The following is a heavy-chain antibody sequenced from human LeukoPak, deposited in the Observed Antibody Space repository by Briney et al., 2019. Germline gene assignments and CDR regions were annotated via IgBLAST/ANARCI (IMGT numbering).Heavy chain of an antibody. CDR2: INPNSGGT. J-gene: IGHJ4*02. V-gene: IGHV1-2*02. CDR3: ATHGWAVTTSASPHYFDY. CDR1: GYTFTGYY. D-gene: IGHD4-17*01. Sequence: ASVKVSCKASGYTFTGYYMHWVRQAPGQGLEWMGWINPNSGGTNYAQKFQGRVTMTRDMSTSTAYMELSRLRSDDTAVYYCATHGWAVTTSASPHYFDYWGQGTLVTVSS.